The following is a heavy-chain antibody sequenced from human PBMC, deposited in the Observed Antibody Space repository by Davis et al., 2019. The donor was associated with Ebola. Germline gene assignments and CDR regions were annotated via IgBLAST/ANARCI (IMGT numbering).Heavy chain of an antibody. D-gene: IGHD3-3*01. CDR3: AKELRFLEWLGAFDI. J-gene: IGHJ3*02. V-gene: IGHV3-9*01. Sequence: PGGSLRLSCAASGFTFDDYAMHWVRQAPGKGLEWVSGISWNSGSIGYADSVKGRFTISRDNAKNSLYLQMNSLRAEDTALYYCAKELRFLEWLGAFDIWGQGTMVTVSS. CDR2: ISWNSGSI. CDR1: GFTFDDYA.